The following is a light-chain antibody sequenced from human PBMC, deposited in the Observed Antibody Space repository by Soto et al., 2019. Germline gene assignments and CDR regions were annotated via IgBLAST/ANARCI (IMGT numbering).Light chain of an antibody. Sequence: DIQMTQSPSSLSASVGDRVTITCRSSQSISTYLNWYQQKPGKAPKLLIYAAYSLQSGVPSRFSGSGSGTEFTLTISSLQPDDFATYYCQQYTTYPLTFGQGTKLEIK. V-gene: IGKV1-39*01. CDR1: QSISTY. CDR3: QQYTTYPLT. CDR2: AAY. J-gene: IGKJ2*01.